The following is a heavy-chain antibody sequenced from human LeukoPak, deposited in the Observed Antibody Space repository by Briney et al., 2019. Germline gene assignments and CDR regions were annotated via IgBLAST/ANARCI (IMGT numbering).Heavy chain of an antibody. CDR3: AKAPAAAVYYYFDY. CDR1: GFTVSSNY. CDR2: ISGSGGST. V-gene: IGHV3-23*01. D-gene: IGHD2-2*01. Sequence: GGSLRLSCAASGFTVSSNYMSWVRQAPGKGLEWVSAISGSGGSTYYADSVKGRFTISRDNSKNTPYLQMNSLRAEDTAVYYCAKAPAAAVYYYFDYWGQGTLVTVSS. J-gene: IGHJ4*02.